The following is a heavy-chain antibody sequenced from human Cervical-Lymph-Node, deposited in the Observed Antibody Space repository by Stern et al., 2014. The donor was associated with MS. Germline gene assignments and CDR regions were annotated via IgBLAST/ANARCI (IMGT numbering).Heavy chain of an antibody. D-gene: IGHD6-13*01. V-gene: IGHV3-21*01. CDR1: GFTFSSYS. CDR2: ISSSSSYI. Sequence: EVQLVESGGGLVKPGGSLRLSCAASGFTFSSYSMNWVRQAPGKGLEWVASISSSSSYIWNDDSVKGRFTISRDNAKNSLYLQMNSLRAEDTAVYYCARDSSSWYYFDYWGQGTLVTVSS. J-gene: IGHJ4*02. CDR3: ARDSSSWYYFDY.